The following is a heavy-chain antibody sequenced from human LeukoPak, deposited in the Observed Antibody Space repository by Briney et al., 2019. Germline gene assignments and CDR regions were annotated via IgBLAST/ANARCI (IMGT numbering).Heavy chain of an antibody. CDR3: AKIRSNPGYCSSTSCRGDAFDI. Sequence: GGSLRLSCAASGFTFSSYGMHWVRQAPDKGLEWVAFIRYDGSNKYYADSVKGRFTISRDHSKNTLYLQMNSLRAEDTAVYYCAKIRSNPGYCSSTSCRGDAFDIWGQGTMVTVSS. J-gene: IGHJ3*02. V-gene: IGHV3-30*02. CDR1: GFTFSSYG. CDR2: IRYDGSNK. D-gene: IGHD2-2*01.